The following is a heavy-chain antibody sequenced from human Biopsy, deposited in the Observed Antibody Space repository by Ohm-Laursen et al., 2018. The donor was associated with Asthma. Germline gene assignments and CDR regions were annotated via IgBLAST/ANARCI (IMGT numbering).Heavy chain of an antibody. D-gene: IGHD6-13*01. CDR1: GFSFSDYY. CDR2: ISSSGSTR. J-gene: IGHJ6*02. Sequence: SLRLSCSDSGFSFSDYYMTWLRQAPGKALAWVASISSSGSTRYPSESLLGRYTMSRVNAQQTMSLEVRSLRVEDTAIYYCARVLESGSWGPYYCYALDVWGQGTPVAVSS. CDR3: ARVLESGSWGPYYCYALDV. V-gene: IGHV3-11*01.